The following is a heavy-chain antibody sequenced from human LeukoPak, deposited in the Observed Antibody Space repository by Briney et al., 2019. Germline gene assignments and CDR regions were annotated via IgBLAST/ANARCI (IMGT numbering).Heavy chain of an antibody. CDR1: GYTFTGYY. CDR2: INPNSGGT. Sequence: ASVKVSCKASGYTFTGYYMHWVRQAPGQGPEWMGWINPNSGGTNYAQKFQGRVTMTRDTSISTAYMELSRLRSDDTAVYYCARVGYSGYDWIDYWGQGTLVTVSS. J-gene: IGHJ4*02. V-gene: IGHV1-2*02. CDR3: ARVGYSGYDWIDY. D-gene: IGHD5-12*01.